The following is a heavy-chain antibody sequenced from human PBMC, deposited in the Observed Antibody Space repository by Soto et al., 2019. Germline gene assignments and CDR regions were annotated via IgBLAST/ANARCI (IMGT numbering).Heavy chain of an antibody. Sequence: QVQLVESGGGVVQPGRSLRLSCAASGFTFSSYAMHWVRQAPGKGLEWVAVISYDGSNKYYADSVKGRFTISGDNSKNTLYLQMNSLRAEDTAVYYCARAGVGATYYFDYWGQGTLVTVSS. CDR2: ISYDGSNK. J-gene: IGHJ4*02. V-gene: IGHV3-30-3*01. CDR1: GFTFSSYA. D-gene: IGHD1-26*01. CDR3: ARAGVGATYYFDY.